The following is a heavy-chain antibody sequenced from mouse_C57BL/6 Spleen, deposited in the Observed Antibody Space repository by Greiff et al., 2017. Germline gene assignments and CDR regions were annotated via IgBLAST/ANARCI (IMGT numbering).Heavy chain of an antibody. CDR3: ARDYYGSSYGYFDV. CDR2: INPSSGYT. J-gene: IGHJ1*03. Sequence: VQLVEFGAELARPGASVKMSCKASGYTFTSYTMHWVKQRPGQGLEWIGYINPSSGYTKYNQKFKDKATLTADKSSSTAYMQLSSLTSEDSAVYYCARDYYGSSYGYFDVWGTGTTVTVSS. D-gene: IGHD1-1*01. CDR1: GYTFTSYT. V-gene: IGHV1-4*01.